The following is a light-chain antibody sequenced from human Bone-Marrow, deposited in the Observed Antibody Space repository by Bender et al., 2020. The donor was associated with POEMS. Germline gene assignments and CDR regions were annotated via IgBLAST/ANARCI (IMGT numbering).Light chain of an antibody. V-gene: IGLV2-23*01. CDR2: EGT. J-gene: IGLJ3*02. Sequence: QSALTQPASVSGSPGQSITMSCTGTSSDIGNSNLVSWYQHHPGKAPKLIIYEGTGRPSGVSHRFSGSTSGNTASLTISGLQTEDEADYYCCSYATIWVFGGGTKVTVL. CDR1: SSDIGNSNL. CDR3: CSYATIWV.